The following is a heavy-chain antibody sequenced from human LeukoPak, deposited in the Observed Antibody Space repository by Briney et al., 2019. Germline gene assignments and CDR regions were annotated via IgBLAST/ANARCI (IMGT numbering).Heavy chain of an antibody. Sequence: GGSLRLSCAASGFTFTKYWMTWVRQAPGKGLEWVGNIKQDGSDKNYMDSVKGRFTISRDNTRNSVYLQMSSLRAEDTAVYYCAREVWGPEYWGQGTLVTVSS. CDR2: IKQDGSDK. CDR3: AREVWGPEY. V-gene: IGHV3-7*01. CDR1: GFTFTKYW. D-gene: IGHD1-14*01. J-gene: IGHJ4*02.